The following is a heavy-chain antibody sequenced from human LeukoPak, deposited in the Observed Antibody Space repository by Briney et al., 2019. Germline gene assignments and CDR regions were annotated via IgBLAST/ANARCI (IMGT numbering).Heavy chain of an antibody. CDR1: GFTVSSNY. Sequence: GGSLRLSCAASGFTVSSNYMSWVRQAPGKGLEWVSVIYSGGSTYYADSVKGRFTISRDNSKNTLYLQMNSLRAEDTAVYYCARDQYGDYSVDYWDQGTLVTVSS. CDR3: ARDQYGDYSVDY. D-gene: IGHD4-17*01. CDR2: IYSGGST. J-gene: IGHJ4*02. V-gene: IGHV3-53*01.